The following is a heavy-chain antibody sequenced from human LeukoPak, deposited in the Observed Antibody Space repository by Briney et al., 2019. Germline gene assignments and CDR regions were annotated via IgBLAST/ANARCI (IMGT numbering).Heavy chain of an antibody. CDR2: IYYDGNT. Sequence: SETLSLTCAVSGDSISASAYYWDWSRQPPGKGLEWIGNIYYDGNTRYNPSLKSRVTISVDRSKNQFSLKLSSVTAADTSVYYCARRYYYGSGSPEYWGQGSLVTVSS. D-gene: IGHD3-10*01. CDR1: GDSISASAYY. V-gene: IGHV4-39*01. J-gene: IGHJ4*02. CDR3: ARRYYYGSGSPEY.